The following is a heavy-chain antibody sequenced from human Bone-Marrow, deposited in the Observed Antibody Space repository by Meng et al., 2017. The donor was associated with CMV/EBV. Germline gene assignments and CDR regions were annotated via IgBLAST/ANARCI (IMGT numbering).Heavy chain of an antibody. J-gene: IGHJ4*02. CDR1: GSRFPRYL. CDR3: ASVDYGDYDFDY. V-gene: IGHV5-10-1*01. Sequence: CQGSGSRFPRYLIRSVRPMPGNGLSWMGRIDPSDSYTTYSPSFQGHVTISADKSISTAYLQWSSLKASDTAMYYFASVDYGDYDFDYWGQGTLVTVSS. CDR2: IDPSDSYT. D-gene: IGHD4-17*01.